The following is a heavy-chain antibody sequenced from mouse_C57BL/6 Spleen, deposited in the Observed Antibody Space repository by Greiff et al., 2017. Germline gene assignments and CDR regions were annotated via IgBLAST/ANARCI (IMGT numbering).Heavy chain of an antibody. CDR3: ARGGYSGSITLFSAMDY. CDR1: GYTFTSYW. CDR2: IDPSDSYT. V-gene: IGHV1-69*01. Sequence: QVQLQQPGAELVMPGASVKLSCKASGYTFTSYWMHWVKQRPGQGLEWIGEIDPSDSYTNYNQKFKGKSTLTVDKSSSTAYMQLSALTSEDSAVYYWARGGYSGSITLFSAMDYWGHGTSLTVSS. D-gene: IGHD1-1*01. J-gene: IGHJ4*01.